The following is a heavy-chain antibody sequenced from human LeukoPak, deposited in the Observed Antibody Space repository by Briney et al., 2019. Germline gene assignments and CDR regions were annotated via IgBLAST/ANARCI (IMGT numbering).Heavy chain of an antibody. CDR1: EFSLSKYG. CDR3: ARDRPTPYDYGYFDL. V-gene: IGHV3-33*01. Sequence: GGSLRLSCAASEFSLSKYGMHWVRQAPGKGLEWVAVIWYDDYGSNEYYVQSVKGRFTISRDNSRNPVSLQMNSLRVEDTAVYSCARDRPTPYDYGYFDLWGQGTLVPVSA. D-gene: IGHD3-16*01. J-gene: IGHJ4*02. CDR2: IWYDDYGSNE.